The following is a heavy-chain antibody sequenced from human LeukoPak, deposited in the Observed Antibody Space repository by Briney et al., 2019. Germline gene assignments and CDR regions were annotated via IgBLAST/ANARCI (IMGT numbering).Heavy chain of an antibody. J-gene: IGHJ6*02. CDR3: ARGHYYYGMDV. V-gene: IGHV4-34*01. CDR1: GGSLSGYY. CDR2: INHSGST. Sequence: SETLSLTCAVYGGSLSGYYWSWIRQPPGKGLEWIGEINHSGSTNYNPSLKSRVTISVDTSKNQFSLKLSSVTAADTAVYYCARGHYYYGMDVWGQGTTVTVSS.